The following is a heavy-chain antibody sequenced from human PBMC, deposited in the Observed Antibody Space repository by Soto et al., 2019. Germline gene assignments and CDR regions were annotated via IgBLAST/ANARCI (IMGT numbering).Heavy chain of an antibody. J-gene: IGHJ4*02. CDR3: ARRGSYYVWDFDY. CDR2: IYYSGST. CDR1: GGSISSSSYY. V-gene: IGHV4-39*01. Sequence: SETLSLTCTVSGGSISSSSYYWGWIRQPPGKGLEWIGSIYYSGSTYYNPSLKSRVTISVDTSKNQSSLKLSSVTAADTAVYYCARRGSYYVWDFDYWGQGTLVTVSS. D-gene: IGHD1-26*01.